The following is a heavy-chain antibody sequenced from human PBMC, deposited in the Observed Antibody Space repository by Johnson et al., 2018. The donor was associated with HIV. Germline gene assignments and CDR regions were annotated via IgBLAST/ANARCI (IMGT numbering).Heavy chain of an antibody. J-gene: IGHJ3*02. D-gene: IGHD3-10*01. CDR1: GFTFSSYA. V-gene: IGHV3-30-3*01. Sequence: QVQLVESGGGVVQPVRSLRLSCAASGFTFSSYAMHWVRQAPGKGLEWVAVISYDGSNKYYADSVKGRFTISRDNSKNTLYLQMNSLRAEDTAVYYCANTSPGSGSFSAFDIWGQGTMVTVSS. CDR2: ISYDGSNK. CDR3: ANTSPGSGSFSAFDI.